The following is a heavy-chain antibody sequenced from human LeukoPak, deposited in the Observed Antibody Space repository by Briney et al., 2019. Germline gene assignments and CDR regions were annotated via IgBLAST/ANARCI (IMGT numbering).Heavy chain of an antibody. J-gene: IGHJ4*02. V-gene: IGHV3-74*01. CDR3: ARDRRVIGPIEY. CDR2: INSDGSST. CDR1: GFTFSSYW. Sequence: GGSLRLSCAASGFTFSSYWMHWVRQAPGKGLVWVSRINSDGSSTSYADSVKGRFTISRDNAKHTLYLQMNSLRAEATAVSYCARDRRVIGPIEYWGQGTLVTVSS. D-gene: IGHD2-21*01.